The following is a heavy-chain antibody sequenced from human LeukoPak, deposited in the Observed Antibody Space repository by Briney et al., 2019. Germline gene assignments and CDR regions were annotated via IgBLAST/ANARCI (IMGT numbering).Heavy chain of an antibody. D-gene: IGHD2-15*01. CDR3: ARRRDRDFDY. J-gene: IGHJ4*02. V-gene: IGHV4-59*01. CDR1: GGSISSYY. Sequence: PSETLSLTCTVSGGSISSYYWSWIRQPPGKGLEWIGYIYYSGSTNYNPSLKSRVTISVDTSKNQFSLKLGSVTAADTAVYYCARRRDRDFDYWGQGTLVTVSS. CDR2: IYYSGST.